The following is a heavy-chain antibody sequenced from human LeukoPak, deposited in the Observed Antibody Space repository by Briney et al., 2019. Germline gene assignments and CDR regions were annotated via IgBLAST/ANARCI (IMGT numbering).Heavy chain of an antibody. J-gene: IGHJ4*02. V-gene: IGHV4-39*07. CDR1: GGSITSTTYY. Sequence: SETLSHTCTVSGGSITSTTYYWGWVRQPPGKGLEWIGSVYHIGSPYYNPSLKSRVTISVDTSKNQLSLKLSSVTAADTAVYYCASAPYYYDSSGPPTGHWGQGTLVTVSS. CDR2: VYHIGSP. CDR3: ASAPYYYDSSGPPTGH. D-gene: IGHD3-22*01.